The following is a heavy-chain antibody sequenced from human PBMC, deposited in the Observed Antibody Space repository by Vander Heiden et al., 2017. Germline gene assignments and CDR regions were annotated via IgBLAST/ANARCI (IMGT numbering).Heavy chain of an antibody. CDR2: ISSSSIYI. D-gene: IGHD2-15*01. Sequence: EVQLVESGGGLVKPGAALRLSCAASGFTFSSYSMNWVRQAPGKGLEWVSSISSSSIYIYYADSVKGRFTISRDNAKNSLYLQMNSLRAEDTAVYYCARDPLRLAATGWFDPWGQGTLVAVSS. CDR3: ARDPLRLAATGWFDP. J-gene: IGHJ5*02. CDR1: GFTFSSYS. V-gene: IGHV3-21*01.